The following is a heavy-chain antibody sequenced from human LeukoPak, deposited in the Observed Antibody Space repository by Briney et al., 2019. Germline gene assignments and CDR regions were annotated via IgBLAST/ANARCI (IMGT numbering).Heavy chain of an antibody. Sequence: PSETLSLTCTVSGGSISGSYWSWLRQPPGKGLEWIAYMYNSGSTNYNPSLKSRVTISIDTSKNQFSLTLSSLTAADTAIYYCARGIESYGDYGYWGQGILVTVSS. CDR3: ARGIESYGDYGY. CDR2: MYNSGST. D-gene: IGHD4-17*01. J-gene: IGHJ4*02. CDR1: GGSISGSY. V-gene: IGHV4-59*01.